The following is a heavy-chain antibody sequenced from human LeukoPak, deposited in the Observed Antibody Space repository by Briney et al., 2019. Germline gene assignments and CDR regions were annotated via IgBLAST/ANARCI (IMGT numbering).Heavy chain of an antibody. CDR3: ARGGWHYDFWSGSFDY. V-gene: IGHV3-48*03. CDR1: GFTFSSYA. Sequence: GGSLRLSCAASGFTFSSYAMHWVRQAPGKGLEWVSYISSGGNKIFYADSVKGRFTISRDNAKNSVYLQMDSLRAEDTAVYYCARGGWHYDFWSGSFDYWGQGILVTVSS. D-gene: IGHD3-3*01. CDR2: ISSGGNKI. J-gene: IGHJ4*02.